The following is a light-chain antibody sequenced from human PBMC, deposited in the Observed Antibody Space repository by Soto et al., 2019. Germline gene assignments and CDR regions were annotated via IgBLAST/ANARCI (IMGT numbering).Light chain of an antibody. V-gene: IGKV3-20*01. Sequence: EIVLTQSPGTLSLSPGERATLNFRASQSISTSSLAWYRQKPGQAPRLLIYGASTRATGIPDRFSGSGSGTDFTLTISRLEPEDFAVYYCQQYGSSGTFGQGTKVDIK. CDR3: QQYGSSGT. CDR2: GAS. J-gene: IGKJ1*01. CDR1: QSISTSS.